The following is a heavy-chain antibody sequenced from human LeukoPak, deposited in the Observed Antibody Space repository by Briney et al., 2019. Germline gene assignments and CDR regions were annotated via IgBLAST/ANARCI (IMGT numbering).Heavy chain of an antibody. V-gene: IGHV3-66*01. J-gene: IGHJ4*02. D-gene: IGHD3-22*01. CDR3: ASTPYYYDSSGYYVDY. CDR1: GFTVSSNY. CDR2: IYSGGST. Sequence: GGSLRLSYAASGFTVSSNYMSWVRQAPGKGLEWVSVIYSGGSTYYADSVKGRFTISRDNSKNTLYLQMNSLRAEDTAVYYCASTPYYYDSSGYYVDYWGQGTLVTVSS.